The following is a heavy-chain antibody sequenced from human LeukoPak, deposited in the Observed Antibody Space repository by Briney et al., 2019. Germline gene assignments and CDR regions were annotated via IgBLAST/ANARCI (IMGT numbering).Heavy chain of an antibody. D-gene: IGHD3-3*01. Sequence: GGSLRLSCAASGFTFSSYWMSWVRQAPGKGLEWVANIKQDGSEKYYVDSVKGRFTISRDNAKNSLYLQMNSLRAVDTAVYYCARSVGVGLYGMDVWGKGTTVTVSS. J-gene: IGHJ6*04. V-gene: IGHV3-7*03. CDR2: IKQDGSEK. CDR1: GFTFSSYW. CDR3: ARSVGVGLYGMDV.